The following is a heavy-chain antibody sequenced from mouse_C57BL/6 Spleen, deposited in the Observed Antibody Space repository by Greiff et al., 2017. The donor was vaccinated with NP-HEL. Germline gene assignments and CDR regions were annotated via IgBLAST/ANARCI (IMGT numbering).Heavy chain of an antibody. CDR1: GYTFTDYY. Sequence: QVQLQQSGAELVRPGASVKLSCKASGYTFTDYYINWVKQRPGQGLEWIARIYPGSGNTYYNEKFKGKATLTAEKSSSTAYMQLSSLTSEDSAVYFCARRVYYYGDWYFDVWGTGTTVTVSS. D-gene: IGHD1-1*01. J-gene: IGHJ1*03. CDR2: IYPGSGNT. CDR3: ARRVYYYGDWYFDV. V-gene: IGHV1-76*01.